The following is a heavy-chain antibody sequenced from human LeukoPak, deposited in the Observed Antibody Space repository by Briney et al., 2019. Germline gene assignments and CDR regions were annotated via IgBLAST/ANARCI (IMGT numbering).Heavy chain of an antibody. CDR3: ARCSTPHWIFDAFDI. CDR2: INPNSGVT. Sequence: ASEKVSCKASGYTFTGHYMHWVRQAPGQGPEWMGWINPNSGVTNYAQKFQGRVTMTRDTSISTAYMELTGLRSDDTAVYYCARCSTPHWIFDAFDIWGQGTMVTVSS. CDR1: GYTFTGHY. V-gene: IGHV1-2*02. D-gene: IGHD1-1*01. J-gene: IGHJ3*02.